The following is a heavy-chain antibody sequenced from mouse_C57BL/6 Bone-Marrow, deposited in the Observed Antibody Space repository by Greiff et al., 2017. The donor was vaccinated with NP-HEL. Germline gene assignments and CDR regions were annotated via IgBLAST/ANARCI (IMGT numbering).Heavy chain of an antibody. Sequence: EVQLVESGGGLVQPGGSLKLSCAASGFTFSDYYMYWVRQTPEKRLEWVAYISNGGGSTYYPDTVKGRFTISRDNAKNTLYLQMSRLKSEDTAMYYCARRTTVISMDYWGQGTSVTVSS. CDR3: ARRTTVISMDY. CDR1: GFTFSDYY. D-gene: IGHD1-1*01. V-gene: IGHV5-12*01. CDR2: ISNGGGST. J-gene: IGHJ4*01.